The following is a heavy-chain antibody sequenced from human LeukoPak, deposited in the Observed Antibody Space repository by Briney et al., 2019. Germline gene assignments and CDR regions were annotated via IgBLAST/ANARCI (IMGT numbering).Heavy chain of an antibody. CDR3: AVAATLGYFDY. Sequence: PSATLSLTCNVSGGTISSGGYYWSWIRQHPGKGLEWLGYIYYSGSTYYNPSLKSRVTISVDTSKNQFSLKLSSVTAADTAVYYCAVAATLGYFDYWGQGTLVTVSS. CDR1: GGTISSGGYY. CDR2: IYYSGST. D-gene: IGHD2-15*01. J-gene: IGHJ4*02. V-gene: IGHV4-31*03.